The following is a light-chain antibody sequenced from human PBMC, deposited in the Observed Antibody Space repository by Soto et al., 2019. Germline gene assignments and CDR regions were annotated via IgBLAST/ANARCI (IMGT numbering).Light chain of an antibody. CDR3: QQYDNRPYT. J-gene: IGKJ2*01. CDR2: GAS. CDR1: QSINNN. V-gene: IGKV3-15*01. Sequence: EIVMTQSPATLSVSPGERATLSCRASQSINNNLAWYQQKPGQAPSLLIYGASSRATGVPARFSGSGSGTEFTLTISSRQPDDFAFYFCQQYDNRPYTFGQGTKLEIK.